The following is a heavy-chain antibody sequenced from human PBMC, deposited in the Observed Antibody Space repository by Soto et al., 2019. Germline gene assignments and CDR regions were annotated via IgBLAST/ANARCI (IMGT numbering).Heavy chain of an antibody. Sequence: SETLSLTCTVSGGSFSGYSWRWIRQPPGKGQEWIGEINHSGSTNYNPSLKSRVTISVDTSKNQFSLKLSSVTAADTAVYYCATAPATYYYYYMDVWGKGTTVNVSS. D-gene: IGHD2-2*01. J-gene: IGHJ6*03. CDR1: GGSFSGYS. CDR2: INHSGST. V-gene: IGHV4-34*01. CDR3: ATAPATYYYYYMDV.